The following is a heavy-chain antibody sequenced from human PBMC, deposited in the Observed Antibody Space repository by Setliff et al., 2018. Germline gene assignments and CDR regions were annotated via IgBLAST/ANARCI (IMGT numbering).Heavy chain of an antibody. D-gene: IGHD4-17*01. CDR1: GFTFGDYA. J-gene: IGHJ2*01. CDR3: ARGTKTMVINYWYFDV. CDR2: IKQDGGEK. Sequence: PGGSLRLSCTASGFTFGDYAMSWVRQAPGEGLEWVANIKQDGGEKYYVDSVKSRFTISRDNAKNSLYLQMNSLRAEDTAVYFCARGTKTMVINYWYFDVWGRGTPVTVSS. V-gene: IGHV3-7*01.